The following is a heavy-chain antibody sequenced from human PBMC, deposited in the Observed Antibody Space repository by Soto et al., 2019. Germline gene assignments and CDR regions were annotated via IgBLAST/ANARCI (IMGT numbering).Heavy chain of an antibody. V-gene: IGHV1-18*04. CDR1: GYSFSSYG. J-gene: IGHJ5*02. CDR2: ISGYNEDT. Sequence: QIQLVQSGREVRQPGASVRLSCKTTGYSFSSYGINWLRQAPGQGLEWMGRISGYNEDTNYAQKFKGRPTMTTATSTATANMAMANLTPDDSAVPFCARDRLPGTGYSDFWGAGSRWFDPWGQGTLVAVSS. CDR3: ARDRLPGTGYSDFWGAGSRWFDP. D-gene: IGHD3-3*01.